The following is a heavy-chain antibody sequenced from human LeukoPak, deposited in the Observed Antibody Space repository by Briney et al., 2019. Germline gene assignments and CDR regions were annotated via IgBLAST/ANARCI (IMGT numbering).Heavy chain of an antibody. V-gene: IGHV1-3*01. CDR3: ARDGPNGDYLFQH. D-gene: IGHD4-17*01. Sequence: GASVKVSCKASGYTFTSYAMHLVRQALGQRLEWMGWINAGNGNTKYSQKFQGRVTITRDTSASTAYMELSSLRSEDTAVYYCARDGPNGDYLFQHWGQGTLVTVSS. CDR1: GYTFTSYA. J-gene: IGHJ1*01. CDR2: INAGNGNT.